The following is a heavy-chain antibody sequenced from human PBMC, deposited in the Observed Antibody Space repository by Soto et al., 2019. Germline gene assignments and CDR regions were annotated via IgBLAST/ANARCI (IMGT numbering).Heavy chain of an antibody. CDR1: GFTFSSYW. Sequence: GGSLRLSCAASGFTFSSYWMHWVRQAPGKGLVWVSRINSDGSSTSYADSVKGRFTISRDNAKNTLFLQMNSLRAEDTAVYYCARDAPITIFGVVNLLGWNDYWGQGTLVTISS. CDR2: INSDGSST. J-gene: IGHJ4*02. V-gene: IGHV3-74*01. CDR3: ARDAPITIFGVVNLLGWNDY. D-gene: IGHD3-3*01.